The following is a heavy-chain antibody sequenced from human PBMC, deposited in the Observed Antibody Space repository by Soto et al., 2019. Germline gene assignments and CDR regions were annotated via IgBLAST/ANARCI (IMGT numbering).Heavy chain of an antibody. V-gene: IGHV1-18*01. CDR1: GYTFTSYG. Sequence: QVPLVQSGAEVKKPGASVKVSCKASGYTFTSYGISWVRQAPGQGLEWMGWISAYNGNTNYAQKLQGRVTMTTDTSTSTAYMELRSLRSDDTAVYYCARESFGELLSGGGWFDPWGQGTLVTVSS. CDR3: ARESFGELLSGGGWFDP. D-gene: IGHD3-10*01. J-gene: IGHJ5*02. CDR2: ISAYNGNT.